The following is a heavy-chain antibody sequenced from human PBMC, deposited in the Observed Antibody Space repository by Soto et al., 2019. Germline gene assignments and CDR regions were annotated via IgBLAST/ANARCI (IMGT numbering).Heavy chain of an antibody. CDR1: GGSISSYY. CDR2: IYYSGST. Sequence: PSETLSLTCSVSGGSISSYYWSWIRQPPGKGLERIGYIYYSGSTKYNPSLKSRLTISVDTSKNQISLKLSSVTAADTAVYYCARDPTYYDILAGYPFDETHDAFDIWGQGTMVTVSS. CDR3: ARDPTYYDILAGYPFDETHDAFDI. V-gene: IGHV4-59*01. J-gene: IGHJ3*02. D-gene: IGHD3-9*01.